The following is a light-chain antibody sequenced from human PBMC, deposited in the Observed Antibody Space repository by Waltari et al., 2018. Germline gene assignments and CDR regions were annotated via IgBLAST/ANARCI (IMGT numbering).Light chain of an antibody. CDR3: CSYAGSYTYVV. CDR1: SDVGGYNY. Sequence: SDVGGYNYGSWYQQHPGKAPKLMIYDVSKRPSGVPDRFSGSKSGNTASLTISGLQAEDEADYYCCSYAGSYTYVVFGGGTKLTVL. V-gene: IGLV2-11*01. CDR2: DVS. J-gene: IGLJ2*01.